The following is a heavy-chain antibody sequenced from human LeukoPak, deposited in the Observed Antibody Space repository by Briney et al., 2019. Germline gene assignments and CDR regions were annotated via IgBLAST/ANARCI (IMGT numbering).Heavy chain of an antibody. V-gene: IGHV3-49*03. CDR1: GFPFGENA. CDR3: TRYSGRSDY. J-gene: IGHJ4*02. D-gene: IGHD1-26*01. CDR2: IRGRPYGGTT. Sequence: GGSLRLSCTASGFPFGENAMSWFRQAPGKGLEWVGFIRGRPYGGTTEYAASVEGRFTISRDDSKSIAYLQMNSLKTEDTALYYCTRYSGRSDYWGQGTLVIVSS.